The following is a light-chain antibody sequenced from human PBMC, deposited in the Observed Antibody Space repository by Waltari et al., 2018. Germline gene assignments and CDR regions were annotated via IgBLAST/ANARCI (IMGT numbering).Light chain of an antibody. Sequence: QSVLTKTPSVSGTPRQRVTISSSGSSSNIGRNFVYWYQQIPGTAPKLLIYMENQRPSGVPDRFSGSKSGPSASLAISGLRSEDEGNYYCAAWDDSLSGFVLFGGGTKVTVL. CDR2: MEN. V-gene: IGLV1-47*01. CDR3: AAWDDSLSGFVL. CDR1: SSNIGRNF. J-gene: IGLJ2*01.